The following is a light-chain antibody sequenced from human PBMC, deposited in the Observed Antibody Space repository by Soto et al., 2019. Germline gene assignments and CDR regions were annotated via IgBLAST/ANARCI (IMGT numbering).Light chain of an antibody. Sequence: QSALTQPASVSGSPGQSITISCTGTSSDIGDYNYVSWYQQHPGKAPRLMIYEVTKRPSGVPGRFSGSKSGNTASLTVSGLQAEDEADYYCSSHAGINNVVFGGGTKVTVL. J-gene: IGLJ3*02. CDR1: SSDIGDYNY. V-gene: IGLV2-8*01. CDR2: EVT. CDR3: SSHAGINNVV.